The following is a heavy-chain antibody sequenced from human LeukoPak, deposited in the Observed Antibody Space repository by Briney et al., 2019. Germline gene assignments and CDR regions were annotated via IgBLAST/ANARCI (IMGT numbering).Heavy chain of an antibody. CDR2: ISSSGSTI. CDR1: VFTLSSYE. D-gene: IGHD5-24*01. J-gene: IGHJ4*02. CDR3: ASWEIATTTGFDY. V-gene: IGHV3-48*03. Sequence: GGSLRLSCAASVFTLSSYEMNWVRHAPGKGREWVSYISSSGSTIYYADSVKGRFTLSRDNAKNSLYLQMNSLRAEDTAVDYCASWEIATTTGFDYWGQGTLVTVPS.